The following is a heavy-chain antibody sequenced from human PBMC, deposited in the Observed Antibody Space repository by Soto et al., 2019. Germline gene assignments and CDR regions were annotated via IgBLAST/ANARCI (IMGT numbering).Heavy chain of an antibody. CDR1: GFSLSTIGVG. V-gene: IGHV2-5*02. J-gene: IGHJ3*02. D-gene: IGHD3-16*01. CDR2: IYWDDDT. CDR3: ALLAQYVAYVNYAFDI. Sequence: QITLKESGPTLVKPTQTLTLTCTFSGFSLSTIGVGVGWIRQPPGKALEWLSLIYWDDDTRYRPSLKSTLTITKDTSRNQVVFTMTNMDPVDTATYYCALLAQYVAYVNYAFDIWGQGTMVTVSS.